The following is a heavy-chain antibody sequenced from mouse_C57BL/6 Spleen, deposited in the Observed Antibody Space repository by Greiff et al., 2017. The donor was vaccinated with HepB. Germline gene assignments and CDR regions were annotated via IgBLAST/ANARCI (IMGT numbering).Heavy chain of an antibody. CDR2: IDPSDSYT. J-gene: IGHJ2*01. D-gene: IGHD3-3*01. CDR3: ARGLGRYYFDY. CDR1: GYTFTSYW. Sequence: VQLQQPGAELVMPGASVKLSCKASGYTFTSYWMHWVKQRPGQGLEWIGEIDPSDSYTNYNRKFKGKSTLTVDKSSSTAYMQLSSLTSEDSAVYYCARGLGRYYFDYWGQGTTLTVSS. V-gene: IGHV1-69*01.